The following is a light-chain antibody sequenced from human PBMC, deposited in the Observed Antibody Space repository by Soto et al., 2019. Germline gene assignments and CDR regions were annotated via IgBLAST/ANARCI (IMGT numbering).Light chain of an antibody. CDR3: QQYDNCLRT. J-gene: IGKJ1*01. V-gene: IGKV3-15*01. CDR1: QGVSTN. CDR2: CSS. Sequence: EIVMTQSPATLSVSPGERATLSCRASQGVSTNLAWYQQQPGQAPRLLIYCSSTRATGIPARFSGSGSGTEFTLTISSLQSEDFAVYYCQQYDNCLRTFGQGTQVEIK.